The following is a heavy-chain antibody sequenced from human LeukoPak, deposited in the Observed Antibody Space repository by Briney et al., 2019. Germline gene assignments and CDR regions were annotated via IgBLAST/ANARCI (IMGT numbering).Heavy chain of an antibody. CDR1: GFTFSSFW. D-gene: IGHD3-16*01. CDR2: INSDGSST. J-gene: IGHJ5*02. V-gene: IGHV3-74*01. Sequence: PGGSLRLSCAASGFTFSSFWMHWVRQAPGKGLVWVSRINSDGSSTNYADSVKGRFTISRDNAKKSLYLQMNSLRAEDTAVYFCARDMIILQSWGQGTLVTVSS. CDR3: ARDMIILQS.